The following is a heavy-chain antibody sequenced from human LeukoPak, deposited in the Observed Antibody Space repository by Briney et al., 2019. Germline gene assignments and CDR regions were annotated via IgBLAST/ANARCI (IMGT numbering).Heavy chain of an antibody. V-gene: IGHV3-48*02. CDR1: VIPFSSYS. CDR3: FYYYYGMDV. CDR2: ISGSGTTV. J-gene: IGHJ6*02. Sequence: PGGSLRLSCAPSVIPFSSYSMNWVRQAPGKGLECVSCISGSGTTVYYADSVKGRFNISRDNAKNSLYLQMTSLRDEDTAVYYCFYYYYGMDVWGQGTTVTVSS.